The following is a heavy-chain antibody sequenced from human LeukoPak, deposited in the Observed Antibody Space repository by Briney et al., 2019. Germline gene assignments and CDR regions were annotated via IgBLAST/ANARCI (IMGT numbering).Heavy chain of an antibody. Sequence: GASVKVSCKASGYTFTSYDINWVRQATGQGLEWMGWMNPNSGNTGYAQKFQGRVTMTRNTSISTAYMELSSPRSEDTAVYYCASGIVGAWYYFDYWGQGTLVTVSS. CDR2: MNPNSGNT. D-gene: IGHD1-26*01. J-gene: IGHJ4*02. CDR1: GYTFTSYD. CDR3: ASGIVGAWYYFDY. V-gene: IGHV1-8*01.